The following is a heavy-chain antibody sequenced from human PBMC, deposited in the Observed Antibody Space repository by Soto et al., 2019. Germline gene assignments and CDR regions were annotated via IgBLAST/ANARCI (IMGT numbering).Heavy chain of an antibody. D-gene: IGHD3-10*01. J-gene: IGHJ6*02. CDR2: IYYSGST. CDR1: GGSISSGDYY. Sequence: QVQLQESGPGLVKPSQTLSLTCTVSGGSISSGDYYWSWIRQPPGKGLEWIGYIYYSGSTYYNPSLKSGVTISVDTSKNQFPLKLSFGTAADTAVYFCARVLLWFGESVWGQGTTFTVSS. CDR3: ARVLLWFGESV. V-gene: IGHV4-30-4*01.